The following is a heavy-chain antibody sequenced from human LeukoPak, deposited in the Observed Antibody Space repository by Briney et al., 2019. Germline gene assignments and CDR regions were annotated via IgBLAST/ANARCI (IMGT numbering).Heavy chain of an antibody. D-gene: IGHD4-17*01. Sequence: SETLSLTCTVSGGSISSGSYYWSWIRQPAGKGLEWIGRIYTSGSTNYNPSLKSRVTISVDTSKNQFSLKMSSVTAADTAVYYCARSPGQSLRSAWFDPWGQGTLVTVSS. CDR2: IYTSGST. J-gene: IGHJ5*02. CDR3: ARSPGQSLRSAWFDP. CDR1: GGSISSGSYY. V-gene: IGHV4-61*02.